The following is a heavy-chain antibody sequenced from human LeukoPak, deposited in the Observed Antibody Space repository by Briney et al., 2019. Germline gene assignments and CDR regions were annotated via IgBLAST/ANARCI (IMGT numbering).Heavy chain of an antibody. V-gene: IGHV3-23*01. J-gene: IGHJ4*02. Sequence: GGSLRLSCVVSGFTFSSYAMSWVRQAPGKGLEWVSLISGSDGSTYYADSVKGRFTISRDNSKNTLYLQMNSLRAEDTAIYYCAKSQSSGWLYYFDYWGQGTLVTVSS. CDR3: AKSQSSGWLYYFDY. CDR2: ISGSDGST. D-gene: IGHD6-19*01. CDR1: GFTFSSYA.